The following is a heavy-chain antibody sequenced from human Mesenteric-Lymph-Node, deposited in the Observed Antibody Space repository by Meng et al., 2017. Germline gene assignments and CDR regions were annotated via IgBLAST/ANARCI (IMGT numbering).Heavy chain of an antibody. CDR1: GFTFSNYA. Sequence: GESLKISCAASGFTFSNYAMSWVRQAPGKGLEWVSTVSGSGSTTYYADSVKGRFTISRDNSKNTLYLQMNSLGAEDTAVYFCEKDRSAYSSSLQLHYWGQGTLVTVSS. D-gene: IGHD2-21*01. CDR2: VSGSGSTT. V-gene: IGHV3-23*01. J-gene: IGHJ4*02. CDR3: EKDRSAYSSSLQLHY.